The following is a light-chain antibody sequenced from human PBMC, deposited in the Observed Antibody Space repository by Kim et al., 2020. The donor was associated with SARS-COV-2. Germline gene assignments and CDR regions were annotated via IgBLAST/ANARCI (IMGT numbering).Light chain of an antibody. CDR2: NDS. Sequence: AAGKRASVYCVGKKRDSKNEHCCQLKPSRAPAIVIYNDSYRTSGIPERFSGSNSGNTGTLTITRGEAGDEADYYCQVLDSSSDHWVFGGGTKLTVL. V-gene: IGLV3-21*04. J-gene: IGLJ3*02. CDR3: QVLDSSSDHWV. CDR1: KRDSKN.